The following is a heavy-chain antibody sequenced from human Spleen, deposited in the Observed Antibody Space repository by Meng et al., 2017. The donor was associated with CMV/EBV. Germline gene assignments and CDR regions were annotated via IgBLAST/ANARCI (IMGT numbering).Heavy chain of an antibody. J-gene: IGHJ4*02. CDR1: GFTFSTYW. D-gene: IGHD1-20*01. CDR3: ARGRAHNWNYFDF. Sequence: GESLKISCAASGFTFSTYWMRGVRQAPGKGLEWVSSISSSSTYIYYADSLKGRFTISRDNAKNSLYLQMNSLRAEDTAVYYCARGRAHNWNYFDFWGQGTLVTVSS. V-gene: IGHV3-21*06. CDR2: ISSSSTYI.